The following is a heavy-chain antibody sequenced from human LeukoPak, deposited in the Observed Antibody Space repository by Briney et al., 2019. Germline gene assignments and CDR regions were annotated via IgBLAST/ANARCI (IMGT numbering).Heavy chain of an antibody. D-gene: IGHD1-1*01. CDR3: ARDPVSTGLQINSDY. Sequence: PGGSLRLSCAASGFIFSNYAMHWVREAPGKGLEWVAVISYDGTNKYYADSVKGRFTISRDNSKNTLYLQMNSLRVEDTAVYSCARDPVSTGLQINSDYWGQGTLVTVSS. J-gene: IGHJ4*02. CDR2: ISYDGTNK. V-gene: IGHV3-30-3*01. CDR1: GFIFSNYA.